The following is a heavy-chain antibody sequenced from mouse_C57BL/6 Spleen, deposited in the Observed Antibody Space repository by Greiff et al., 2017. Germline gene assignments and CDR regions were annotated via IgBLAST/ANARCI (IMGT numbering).Heavy chain of an antibody. CDR1: GFTFTDYY. V-gene: IGHV1-36*01. D-gene: IGHD4-1*01. CDR2: VYPYNGGT. CDR3: AMWEFLSWIAY. J-gene: IGHJ3*01. Sequence: DVKLQESGPVLVKPGPSVKISCKASGFTFTDYYMHWVKQSHGKSLEWIGIVYPYNGGTSYNPKFKGKATLTVDTSSSTAYMQLNRLTSEDSAVYYCAMWEFLSWIAYWGQGTLVTVSA.